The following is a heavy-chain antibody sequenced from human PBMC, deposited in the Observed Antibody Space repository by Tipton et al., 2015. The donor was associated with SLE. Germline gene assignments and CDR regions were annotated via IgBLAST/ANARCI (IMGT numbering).Heavy chain of an antibody. CDR3: ARQHYMLDY. J-gene: IGHJ4*02. V-gene: IGHV3-48*03. D-gene: IGHD3-10*01. CDR2: ISISNSVI. Sequence: SLRLSCVASGFTFSNYEMNWVRQAPGKGLEWVSYISISNSVIYYADSVKGRFTISRDNAKNSLYLQMNSLRAEDTSVYYCARQHYMLDYWGQGTLVTVSS. CDR1: GFTFSNYE.